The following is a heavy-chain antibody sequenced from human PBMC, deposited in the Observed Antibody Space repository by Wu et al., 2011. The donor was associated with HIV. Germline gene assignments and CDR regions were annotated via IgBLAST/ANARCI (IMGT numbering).Heavy chain of an antibody. CDR1: GYTFTGYY. D-gene: IGHD2-21*01. J-gene: IGHJ6*03. CDR2: INPNSGDT. Sequence: QVQLVQSGAEVKKPGASVKVSCKASGYTFTGYYLHWVRQAPGQGLEWMGWINPNSGDTKYEQKFQGRVTMTRDTSISTAYMEVSRLRSDDTAVYYCASPYCGGDCSKGWYMDVWGKGTTVIVSS. V-gene: IGHV1-2*02. CDR3: ASPYCGGDCSKGWYMDV.